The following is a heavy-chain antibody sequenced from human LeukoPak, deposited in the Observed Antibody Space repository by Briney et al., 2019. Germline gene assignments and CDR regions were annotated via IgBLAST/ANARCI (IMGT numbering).Heavy chain of an antibody. D-gene: IGHD6-13*01. CDR3: AKGIAAADYYYYMDV. CDR1: GFTFSSYG. J-gene: IGHJ6*03. Sequence: LPGGSLRLSCAASGFTFSSYGMHWVRQAPGKGLEWVAFIRYDGSNKYYADSVKGRFTISRDNSKNTLYLQMNSLRAEDTAVYYCAKGIAAADYYYYMDVWGKGTTVTISS. CDR2: IRYDGSNK. V-gene: IGHV3-30*02.